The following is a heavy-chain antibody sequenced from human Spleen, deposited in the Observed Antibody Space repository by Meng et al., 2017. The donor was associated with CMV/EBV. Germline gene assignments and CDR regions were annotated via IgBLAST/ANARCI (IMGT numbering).Heavy chain of an antibody. CDR1: RGSVSIRNW. V-gene: IGHV4-4*02. J-gene: IGHJ4*02. CDR3: ARVGVWGTYRYSIDS. CDR2: VHHSGTT. Sequence: SRGSVSIRNWWTWVRQPPGKGLEWIAEVHHSGTTNYNPSLKSRLTISVDKSKNQFSLSLNFVTAADTAMYYCARVGVWGTYRYSIDSWGPGVLVTVSS. D-gene: IGHD3-16*02.